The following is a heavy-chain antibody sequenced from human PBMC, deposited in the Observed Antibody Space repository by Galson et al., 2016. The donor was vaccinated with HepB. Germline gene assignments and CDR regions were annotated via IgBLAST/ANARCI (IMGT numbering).Heavy chain of an antibody. CDR3: VRVAALCSGITCLLKNSRKFYTRDV. D-gene: IGHD2-15*01. V-gene: IGHV3-11*01. J-gene: IGHJ6*02. CDR2: TMESGATV. Sequence: SLRLSCAASGFSLSGHSLSWVRRAPGLGLQVVSYTMESGATVDYDASVRGRFTVSRDSSKNSLFLQMNSLTVEDTATYFCVRVAALCSGITCLLKNSRKFYTRDVWGQGTTVTVS. CDR1: GFSLSGHS.